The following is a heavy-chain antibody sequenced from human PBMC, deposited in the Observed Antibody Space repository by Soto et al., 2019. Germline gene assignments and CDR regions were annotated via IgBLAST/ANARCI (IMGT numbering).Heavy chain of an antibody. V-gene: IGHV4-59*02. D-gene: IGHD6-19*01. Sequence: SETLSLTCTVSGGSVSSYYWSWIRQPPGKGLEWIGYIYYSGSTNYNPSLKNRVTISVDTSKNQFSLKLSSVTAADTAVYYCARAPIAVAAYNWFDPWGQGTLVTVSS. J-gene: IGHJ5*02. CDR2: IYYSGST. CDR1: GGSVSSYY. CDR3: ARAPIAVAAYNWFDP.